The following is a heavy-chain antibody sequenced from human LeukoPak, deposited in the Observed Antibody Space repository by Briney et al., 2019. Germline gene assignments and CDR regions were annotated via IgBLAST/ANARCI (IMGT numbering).Heavy chain of an antibody. J-gene: IGHJ4*02. Sequence: GGSLRLSCAPSGFTFSSYSMHWVRQAPGKGLEWVAVIWYDGSKKYYADSVKGRFTISRDNSKSTLYLQMNSLRPEDTAVYFCARDPGVGYHYFDYWCQGTLVTVSS. CDR2: IWYDGSKK. CDR1: GFTFSSYS. CDR3: ARDPGVGYHYFDY. D-gene: IGHD1-26*01. V-gene: IGHV3-33*01.